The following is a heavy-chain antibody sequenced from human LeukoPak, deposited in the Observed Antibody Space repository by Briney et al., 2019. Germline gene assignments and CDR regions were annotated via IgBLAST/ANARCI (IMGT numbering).Heavy chain of an antibody. Sequence: PGGSLRLSCAASGFTFSISWMHWVRQAPGKGLAWVSHINSDGRSTDYADSVRGRFTVSRDNAKNTLYLQMNSLRAEDTAVYFCVRGKSDAYSLEDHWGQGTLVTVSS. CDR3: VRGKSDAYSLEDH. CDR1: GFTFSISW. J-gene: IGHJ4*02. CDR2: INSDGRST. D-gene: IGHD5-24*01. V-gene: IGHV3-74*01.